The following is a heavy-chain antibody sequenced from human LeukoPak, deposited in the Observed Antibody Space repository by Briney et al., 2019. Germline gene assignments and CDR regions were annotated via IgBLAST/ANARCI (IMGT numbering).Heavy chain of an antibody. CDR1: GFRFSDSW. CDR2: IHEDAGEK. V-gene: IGHV3-7*05. CDR3: TTPHQDYGDYHRFDY. Sequence: PGGSLRLSCAASGFRFSDSWMTWVRQTPGKGLQWVASIHEDAGEKQYVESVRGRFTISRDNAKNSLYLQMNSLRVEDTAVYYCTTPHQDYGDYHRFDYWGQGTLVTVSS. D-gene: IGHD4-17*01. J-gene: IGHJ4*02.